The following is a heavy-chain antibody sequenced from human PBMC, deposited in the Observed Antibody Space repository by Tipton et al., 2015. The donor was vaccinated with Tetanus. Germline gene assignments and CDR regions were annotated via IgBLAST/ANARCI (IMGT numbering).Heavy chain of an antibody. CDR2: ISGYSGHT. V-gene: IGHV1-18*01. CDR1: GYRPTNYG. Sequence: QSGAEVKKPGASVKVSCKTSGYRPTNYGISWVRQAPGQGLEWLGWISGYSGHTNYAQQVQGRVTMTTDTSTSTAYLELRSLRSDDTALYFCAREADMWATRKAFDIWGQGTMVTVSS. CDR3: AREADMWATRKAFDI. D-gene: IGHD1-14*01. J-gene: IGHJ3*02.